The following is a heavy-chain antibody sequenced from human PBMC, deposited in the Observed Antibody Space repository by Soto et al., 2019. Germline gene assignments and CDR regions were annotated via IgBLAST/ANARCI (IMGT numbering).Heavy chain of an antibody. CDR1: GFTFSSYA. Sequence: GGSLRLSCAASGFTFSSYAMSWVRQAPGKGLEWVSAISGSGGSTYYADSVKGRFTISRDNSKNTLYLQMNSLRAEDTAVYYCAKYNKEYQLLWGWGFPDYWGQGTLVTVSS. V-gene: IGHV3-23*01. D-gene: IGHD2-2*01. J-gene: IGHJ4*02. CDR2: ISGSGGST. CDR3: AKYNKEYQLLWGWGFPDY.